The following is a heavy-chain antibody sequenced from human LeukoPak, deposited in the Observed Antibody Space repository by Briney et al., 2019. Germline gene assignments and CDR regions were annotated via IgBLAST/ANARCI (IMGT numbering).Heavy chain of an antibody. CDR2: IYYSGST. CDR1: GGSISSDY. D-gene: IGHD3-22*01. V-gene: IGHV4-59*01. Sequence: SETLSLTCTVSGGSISSDYWSWIRQPPGKGLEWIGYIYYSGSTNYNPSFKSRVTISVDTSKNQFSLKLSSVTAADTAVYLCARDQGYYYDGSGYYPSGWFDSWGQGTLVTVSS. J-gene: IGHJ5*01. CDR3: ARDQGYYYDGSGYYPSGWFDS.